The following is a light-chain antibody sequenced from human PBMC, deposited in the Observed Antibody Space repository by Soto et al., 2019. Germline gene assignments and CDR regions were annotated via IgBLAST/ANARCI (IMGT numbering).Light chain of an antibody. J-gene: IGLJ3*02. CDR3: SSYTSSSTWL. CDR2: EVS. Sequence: QSVLTQPASVSGSPGQSITISCTGTSSDVGGYNYVSWYQQHPGKAPKLIIYEVSNRPSGFSNRFSGSKSGNTASLTISGLQAEDEADYYCSSYTSSSTWLFGGGTKLTVL. CDR1: SSDVGGYNY. V-gene: IGLV2-14*01.